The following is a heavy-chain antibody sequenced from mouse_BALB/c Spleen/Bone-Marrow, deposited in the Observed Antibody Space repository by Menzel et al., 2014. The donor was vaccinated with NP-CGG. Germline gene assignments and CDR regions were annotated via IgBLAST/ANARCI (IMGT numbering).Heavy chain of an antibody. V-gene: IGHV3-6*02. CDR3: ARGGYDGRGFAY. CDR1: GYSITSGYY. Sequence: VQLQQSGPGLVKPSQSLSLTCSVTGYSITSGYYWNWIRQFPGNKLEWMGYISYDGSNNYNPSLKNRISITRDTSKNLFFLKLNSVTTEDTATYYCARGGYDGRGFAYWGQGTLVTVSA. J-gene: IGHJ3*01. D-gene: IGHD2-14*01. CDR2: ISYDGSN.